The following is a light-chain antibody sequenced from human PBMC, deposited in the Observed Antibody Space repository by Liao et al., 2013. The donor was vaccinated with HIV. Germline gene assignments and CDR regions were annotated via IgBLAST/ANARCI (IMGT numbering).Light chain of an antibody. V-gene: IGLV3-1*01. CDR1: KLGNKY. CDR3: QVWDNSSVHQV. Sequence: SYELTQPPSVSVSPGQTASITCSGDKLGNKYACWYQQKPGQSPVLVIYQDRKRPSGIPERFSGSNSGNTATLTISRVEAGDEADYYCQVWDNSSVHQVFGTGTKVTVL. J-gene: IGLJ1*01. CDR2: QDR.